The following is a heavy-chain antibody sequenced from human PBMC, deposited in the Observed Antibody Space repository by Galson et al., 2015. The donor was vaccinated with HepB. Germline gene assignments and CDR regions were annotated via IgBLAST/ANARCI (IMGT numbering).Heavy chain of an antibody. CDR2: INTGNGNT. CDR1: GYTFSSYA. J-gene: IGHJ4*02. Sequence: SVKVSCKASGYTFSSYALHWVRQAPGQRLEWMGWINTGNGNTKYLERFQDRVTITRDTSASTVYMELSSLRSEDTAVYYCARGPVRGVTYTGLDYWGQGALVTVSS. CDR3: ARGPVRGVTYTGLDY. D-gene: IGHD3-10*01. V-gene: IGHV1-3*04.